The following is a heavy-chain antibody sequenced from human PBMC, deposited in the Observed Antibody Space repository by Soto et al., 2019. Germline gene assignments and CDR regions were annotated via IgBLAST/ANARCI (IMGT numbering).Heavy chain of an antibody. J-gene: IGHJ3*02. D-gene: IGHD6-19*01. CDR3: ARGEGIAVAEDFDI. Sequence: TSETLSLTCTVSGGSISSGDYYWSWIRQPPGKGLEWIGYIYYSGSTYYNPSLKSRVTISVDTSKNQFSLKLSSVTAADTAVYYCARGEGIAVAEDFDIWGQGTMVTVSS. CDR1: GGSISSGDYY. V-gene: IGHV4-30-4*02. CDR2: IYYSGST.